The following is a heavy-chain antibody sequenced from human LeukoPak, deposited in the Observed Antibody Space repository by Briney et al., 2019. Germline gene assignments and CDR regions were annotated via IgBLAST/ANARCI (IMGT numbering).Heavy chain of an antibody. J-gene: IGHJ4*02. D-gene: IGHD2-8*01. Sequence: ASVKVSCKASGYTFTGYYMRWVRQAPGQGLEWMGWVNPNSGGTNYAQKFQGRVTMTRDTSISTAYMELSRLRSDDTAVYYCARDQAVMVYAMGGEFDYWGQGTLVTVSS. CDR3: ARDQAVMVYAMGGEFDY. CDR2: VNPNSGGT. CDR1: GYTFTGYY. V-gene: IGHV1-2*02.